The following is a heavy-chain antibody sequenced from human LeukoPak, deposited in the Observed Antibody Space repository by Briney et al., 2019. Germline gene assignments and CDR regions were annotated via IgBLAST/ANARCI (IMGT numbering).Heavy chain of an antibody. CDR3: ARRSGPLVYFFFHY. CDR2: IYPGDSDT. J-gene: IGHJ4*02. CDR1: GYRFTNYW. D-gene: IGHD6-13*01. V-gene: IGHV5-51*01. Sequence: GESLNISCKGSGYRFTNYWIGWVRQMPGKGLEWMGLIYPGDSDTRYRPSFQGQVTISADKSISTAYLQWSSLKASDTAMYYCARRSGPLVYFFFHYWGQGTLVTVSS.